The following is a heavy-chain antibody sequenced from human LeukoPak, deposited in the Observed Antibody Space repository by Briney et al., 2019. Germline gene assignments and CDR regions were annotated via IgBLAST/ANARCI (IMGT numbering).Heavy chain of an antibody. D-gene: IGHD3-3*01. J-gene: IGHJ4*02. V-gene: IGHV3-30*18. CDR3: AKHHDYWSGYIRGFDS. Sequence: GGSLRLSCAASGFTFSSYAMHWVRQAPGKGLEWVAVISYDGSNKYYADSVKGRITISRDNSKNTLNLQTTSLRAEDTATYYCAKHHDYWSGYIRGFDSWGQGTLVTVSS. CDR1: GFTFSSYA. CDR2: ISYDGSNK.